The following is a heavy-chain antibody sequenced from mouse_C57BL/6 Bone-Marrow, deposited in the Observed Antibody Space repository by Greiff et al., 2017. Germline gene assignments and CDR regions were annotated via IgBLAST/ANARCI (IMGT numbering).Heavy chain of an antibody. CDR3: ARYSSYWYFDV. Sequence: QVQLQQPGAELVKPGASVTLSCKASGYTFTSYWMHWVKQRPGQGLEWIGMIHPNSGSTNYNEKFKSKATLTVDKSSSTAYMQLSSLTSEDSAVYYGARYSSYWYFDVWGTGTTVTVSS. D-gene: IGHD1-1*01. V-gene: IGHV1-64*01. J-gene: IGHJ1*03. CDR1: GYTFTSYW. CDR2: IHPNSGST.